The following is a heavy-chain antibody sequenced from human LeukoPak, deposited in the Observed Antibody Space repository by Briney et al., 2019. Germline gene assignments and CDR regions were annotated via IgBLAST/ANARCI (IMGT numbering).Heavy chain of an antibody. CDR2: INHSGST. CDR3: ARRRITMVRGGSWFDP. V-gene: IGHV4-34*01. D-gene: IGHD3-10*01. Sequence: SETLSLTCAVYGGSFSGYYWSWIRQPPGKGLEWIGEINHSGSTNYNPSLKSRVTISVDTPNNQFALKLSSVTAADTAVYYCARRRITMVRGGSWFDPWGQGTLVTVSS. J-gene: IGHJ5*02. CDR1: GGSFSGYY.